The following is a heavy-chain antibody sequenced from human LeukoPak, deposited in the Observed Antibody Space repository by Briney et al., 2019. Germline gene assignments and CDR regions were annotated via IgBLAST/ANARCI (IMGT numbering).Heavy chain of an antibody. CDR3: ARGEGYGSGSYYPLPFDY. D-gene: IGHD3-10*01. CDR1: GYTFTSYA. Sequence: ASVKVSCKASGYTFTSYAMHWVRQAPGQRLEWMGWINAGNGNTKYSQKFQGRVTITRDTSASTAYMELSSLRSEDTAVYYCARGEGYGSGSYYPLPFDYWGQGTLVTVSS. CDR2: INAGNGNT. J-gene: IGHJ4*02. V-gene: IGHV1-3*01.